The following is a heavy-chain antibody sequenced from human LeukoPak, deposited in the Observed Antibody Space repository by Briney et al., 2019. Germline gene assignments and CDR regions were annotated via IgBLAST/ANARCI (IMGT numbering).Heavy chain of an antibody. CDR1: GGSISSNNW. J-gene: IGHJ6*02. V-gene: IGHV4-4*02. CDR2: ISQSETT. CDR3: ARSYDFWSGYYYYYYYGMDV. D-gene: IGHD3-3*01. Sequence: SETLSLTCVVSGGSISSNNWWSWVRQPPGKGLEWVGEISQSETTNYNPSLKSRVTISLDKSKNQFSLKLSSVTVADTAVYYCARSYDFWSGYYYYYYYGMDVWGQGTTVTVSS.